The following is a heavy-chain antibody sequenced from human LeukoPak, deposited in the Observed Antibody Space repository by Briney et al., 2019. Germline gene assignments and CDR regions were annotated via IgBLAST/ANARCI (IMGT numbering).Heavy chain of an antibody. Sequence: PGGSLRLSCAASGFTFSSYAMSWVRQAPGKGLEWVSAISGSGGSTYYADSVKGRFTSSRDNSKNTLYLQMNSLRAEDTVVYYCAKGAGLELLPTFVYWGQGTLVTVSS. V-gene: IGHV3-23*01. CDR2: ISGSGGST. J-gene: IGHJ4*02. CDR1: GFTFSSYA. D-gene: IGHD1-26*01. CDR3: AKGAGLELLPTFVY.